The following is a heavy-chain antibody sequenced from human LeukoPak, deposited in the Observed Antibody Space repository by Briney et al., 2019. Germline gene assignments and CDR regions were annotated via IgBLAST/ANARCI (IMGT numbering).Heavy chain of an antibody. V-gene: IGHV3-9*01. CDR2: ISWNSGSI. CDR1: GFTFDDYA. Sequence: GGSLRLSCAASGFTFDDYAMHWVRQAPGKGLEWVSGISWNSGSIGYADSVKGRFTISRDNAKNSLYLQMNSLRAEDTAVYYCASRTGTTLYYWGQGTLVTVSS. D-gene: IGHD1-7*01. J-gene: IGHJ4*02. CDR3: ASRTGTTLYY.